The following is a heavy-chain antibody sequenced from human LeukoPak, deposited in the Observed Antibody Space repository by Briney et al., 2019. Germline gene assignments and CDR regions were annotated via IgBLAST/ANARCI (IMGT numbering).Heavy chain of an antibody. J-gene: IGHJ6*02. CDR3: ASLKRGYSYGYYYYYGMDV. Sequence: SETLSLTCAVYGGSFSGYYWSWIRQPPGKGLEWIGEINHSGSTNYDPSLKSRVTISVDTSKNQFSLKLSSVTAADTAVYYCASLKRGYSYGYYYYYGMDVWGQGTTVTVSS. V-gene: IGHV4-34*01. CDR2: INHSGST. D-gene: IGHD5-18*01. CDR1: GGSFSGYY.